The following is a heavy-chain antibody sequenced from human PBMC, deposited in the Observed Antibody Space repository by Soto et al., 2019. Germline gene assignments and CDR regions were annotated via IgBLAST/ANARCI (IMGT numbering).Heavy chain of an antibody. CDR3: ARESVPPYDSSGYYRAEYFQH. D-gene: IGHD3-22*01. CDR1: GGTFSSYA. J-gene: IGHJ1*01. V-gene: IGHV1-69*13. Sequence: SVKVSCKASGGTFSSYAISWVRQAPGQGLEWMGGIIPIFGTANYAQKFQGRVTITADESTSTAYMELSSLRSEDTAVYYCARESVPPYDSSGYYRAEYFQHWGQGTLVTVSS. CDR2: IIPIFGTA.